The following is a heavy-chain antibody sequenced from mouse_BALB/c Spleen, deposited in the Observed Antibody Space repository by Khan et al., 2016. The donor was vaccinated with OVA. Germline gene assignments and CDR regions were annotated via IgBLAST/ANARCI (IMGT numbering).Heavy chain of an antibody. CDR3: ERSDYFGYTLAY. CDR2: IYPGSGAT. J-gene: IGHJ3*01. V-gene: IGHV1-77*01. CDR1: GYTFTDYY. Sequence: QVQLQQSGAELARPGASVKLSCKASGYTFTDYYINWVKQRTGQGLEWIGEIYPGSGATYYNEKFKGKATLNADQSSSTAYMQLSTLTSEPSAVYLCERSDYFGYTLAYWGQGTLFTVSA. D-gene: IGHD1-2*01.